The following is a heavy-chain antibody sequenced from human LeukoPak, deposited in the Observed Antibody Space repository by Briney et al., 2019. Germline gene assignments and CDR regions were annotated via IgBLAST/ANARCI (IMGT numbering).Heavy chain of an antibody. Sequence: SETLSLTCTVSGGSISSSSYYWGWIRQPPGKGLEWIGSIYYSGSTYYNPSLKSRVTISVDTSKNQFSLKLSSVTAADTAVYYCARGQLSGYYFDYWGQGTLVTVSS. CDR3: ARGQLSGYYFDY. J-gene: IGHJ4*02. CDR2: IYYSGST. V-gene: IGHV4-39*01. CDR1: GGSISSSSYY. D-gene: IGHD1-1*01.